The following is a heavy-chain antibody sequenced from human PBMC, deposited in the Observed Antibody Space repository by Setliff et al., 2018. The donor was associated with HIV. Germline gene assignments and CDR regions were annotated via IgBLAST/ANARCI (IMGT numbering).Heavy chain of an antibody. CDR2: IYYSGNA. D-gene: IGHD1-26*01. CDR3: ARDGGGHYQKYYQH. J-gene: IGHJ1*01. V-gene: IGHV4-59*01. CDR1: GGSIRSYY. Sequence: SETLSLTCTVSGGSIRSYYWSWVRQPPGKGLEWLGYIYYSGNAKYNPSLKNRLTLSVDTPKNQFSLKLSSATAADTAVYYCARDGGGHYQKYYQHWGQGTQVTVSS.